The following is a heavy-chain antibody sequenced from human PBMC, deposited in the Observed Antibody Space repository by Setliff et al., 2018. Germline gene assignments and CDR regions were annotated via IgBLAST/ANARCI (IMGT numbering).Heavy chain of an antibody. V-gene: IGHV3-49*04. CDR2: IRSKAYGGTT. Sequence: GGSLRLSCAASGFTFSSYAMSWVRQAPGKGLEWVGFIRSKAYGGTTEYAASVKGRFTISRDDSKSIAYLQMNSLKTEDTAVYYCTRGPGDYYGSGSYFFLRYFDYWGQGTLVTVSS. J-gene: IGHJ4*02. D-gene: IGHD3-10*01. CDR3: TRGPGDYYGSGSYFFLRYFDY. CDR1: GFTFSSYA.